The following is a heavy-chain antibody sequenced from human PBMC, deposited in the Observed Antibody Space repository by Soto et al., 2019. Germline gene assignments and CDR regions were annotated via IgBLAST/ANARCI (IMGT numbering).Heavy chain of an antibody. CDR2: ISYDGSNK. CDR3: AKDGPRYGSAYDSYYYMDI. J-gene: IGHJ6*03. V-gene: IGHV3-30*18. Sequence: QVQLVESGGGVVQPGRSLRLSCAASGLTFSSYDMHWVRQAPGKGLEWVAVISYDGSNKYYADSVKGRFIISRDNSKNTLYLQMNSLRAEDTAVYYCAKDGPRYGSAYDSYYYMDIWGKGTTVTVSS. D-gene: IGHD3-10*01. CDR1: GLTFSSYD.